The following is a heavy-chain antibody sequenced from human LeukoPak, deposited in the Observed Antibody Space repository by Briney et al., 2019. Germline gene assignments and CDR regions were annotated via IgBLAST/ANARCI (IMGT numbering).Heavy chain of an antibody. CDR3: ARDLQESGMDV. CDR2: ISYDGSNK. J-gene: IGHJ6*02. CDR1: GFTFSSYA. D-gene: IGHD4-11*01. V-gene: IGHV3-30-3*01. Sequence: GGSLRLSCAASGFTFSSYAMHWVRQAPGKGLEWVAVISYDGSNKYYADSVKGRFTISRDNSKNTLYLQMNSLRAEDTAVYYCARDLQESGMDVRGQGTTVTVSS.